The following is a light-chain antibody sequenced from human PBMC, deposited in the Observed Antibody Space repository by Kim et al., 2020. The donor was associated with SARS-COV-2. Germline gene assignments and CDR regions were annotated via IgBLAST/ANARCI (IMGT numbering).Light chain of an antibody. Sequence: FLSPGESATLSCRASQSISRSLAWYPQTPGQAPRVLIYGASARATGIPARFSGSGYGTEFTLPISNLQSEDCAVYYCQQYAYWRAFGQGKRLEIK. V-gene: IGKV3-15*01. CDR2: GAS. CDR1: QSISRS. J-gene: IGKJ5*01. CDR3: QQYAYWRA.